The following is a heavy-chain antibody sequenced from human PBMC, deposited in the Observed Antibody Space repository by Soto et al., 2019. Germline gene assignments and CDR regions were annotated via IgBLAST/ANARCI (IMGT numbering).Heavy chain of an antibody. CDR2: IWYDGSNK. V-gene: IGHV3-33*01. CDR1: GFTFSSYG. CDR3: ARGYGGNSAAFDI. D-gene: IGHD4-4*01. Sequence: PGGSLRLSCAASGFTFSSYGMHWVRQAPGKGLEWVAVIWYDGSNKYYADSVKGRFTISRDNSKNTLYLQMNGLRAEDTAVYYCARGYGGNSAAFDIWGQGTMVTVSS. J-gene: IGHJ3*02.